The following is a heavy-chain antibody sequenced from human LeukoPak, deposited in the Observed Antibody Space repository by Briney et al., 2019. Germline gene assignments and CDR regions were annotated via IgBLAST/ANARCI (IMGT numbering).Heavy chain of an antibody. CDR1: GFTFSSYE. J-gene: IGHJ5*02. D-gene: IGHD5-12*01. Sequence: GGSLRLSCAASGFTFSSYEMNWVRQAPGKGLEWASSISSSSSYIYYADSVEGRFTISRDNAKNSLYLQMNSLRAEDTAVYYCARGFRVATIDWFDPWGQGTLVTVSS. V-gene: IGHV3-21*04. CDR2: ISSSSSYI. CDR3: ARGFRVATIDWFDP.